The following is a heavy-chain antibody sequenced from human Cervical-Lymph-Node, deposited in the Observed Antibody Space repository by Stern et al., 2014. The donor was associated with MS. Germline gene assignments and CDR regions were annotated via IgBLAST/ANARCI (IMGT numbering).Heavy chain of an antibody. Sequence: QVKLVESGAAVKKPRPSVKVSCKTSGVSFSTYAISWGRHRPRPGLERKGGTIPIYGTANYAQKLQGRLTITADETTSTAYVELSSMTFEDTAIYYCAAIGAALNSEVGMDVWGQGTPVIVSS. J-gene: IGHJ6*02. CDR1: GVSFSTYA. D-gene: IGHD3-16*01. CDR3: AAIGAALNSEVGMDV. CDR2: TIPIYGTA. V-gene: IGHV1-69*01.